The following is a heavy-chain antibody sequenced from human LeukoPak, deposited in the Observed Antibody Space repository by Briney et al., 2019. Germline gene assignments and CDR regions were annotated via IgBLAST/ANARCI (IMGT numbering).Heavy chain of an antibody. CDR2: IKQDGSEK. CDR3: ARGQRAFDP. V-gene: IGHV3-7*01. CDR1: GFTFSSYW. Sequence: PGGSLRLSCGASGFTFSSYWMSWVRQAPGKGLEWVANIKQDGSEKYYVDSVKGRFTISRDNAKNSLYLQMNSLRAEDTAVYYCARGQRAFDPWGQGTLVTVSS. J-gene: IGHJ5*02.